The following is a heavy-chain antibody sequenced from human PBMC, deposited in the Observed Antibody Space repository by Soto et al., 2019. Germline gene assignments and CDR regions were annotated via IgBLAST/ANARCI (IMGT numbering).Heavy chain of an antibody. J-gene: IGHJ6*03. V-gene: IGHV3-33*01. CDR2: IWYDGSNK. Sequence: QVQLVESGGGVVQPGRSLRLSCAASGFTFSSYGMHWVRQAPGKGLEWVAVIWYDGSNKYYADSVKGRFTISRDNSKNTLYLQMNSLRAEDTAVYDCAREAATILHPARYMDVWGKGTTVTVSS. CDR1: GFTFSSYG. D-gene: IGHD5-12*01. CDR3: AREAATILHPARYMDV.